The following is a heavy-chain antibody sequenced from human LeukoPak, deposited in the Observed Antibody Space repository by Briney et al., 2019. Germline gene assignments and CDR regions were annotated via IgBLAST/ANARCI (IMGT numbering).Heavy chain of an antibody. V-gene: IGHV3-74*01. CDR1: GFTFSSYS. CDR3: ARVDYGDYVAAVDI. CDR2: ISGDGSDT. J-gene: IGHJ3*02. Sequence: PGGSLRLSCAASGFTFSSYSMNWVRQAPGKGLVWVSRISGDGSDTSYADSVKGRFTISRDNAKNTLYLQMNSLRAEDTAMYHCARVDYGDYVAAVDIWGQGTMVTVSS. D-gene: IGHD4-17*01.